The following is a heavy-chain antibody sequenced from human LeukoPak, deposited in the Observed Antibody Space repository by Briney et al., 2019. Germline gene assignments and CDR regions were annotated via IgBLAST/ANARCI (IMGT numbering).Heavy chain of an antibody. J-gene: IGHJ6*02. D-gene: IGHD6-13*01. CDR2: IYYSGST. V-gene: IGHV4-39*07. Sequence: SETLSLTCTVSGGSFSSSSYYWGWIRQPPGKGLEWIGSIYYSGSTYYNPSLKSRVTTSVDTSKNQFSLKLSSVSAADTAVYYCARDWAARYSSSWYSPYGMDVWGQGTTVTVSS. CDR3: ARDWAARYSSSWYSPYGMDV. CDR1: GGSFSSSSYY.